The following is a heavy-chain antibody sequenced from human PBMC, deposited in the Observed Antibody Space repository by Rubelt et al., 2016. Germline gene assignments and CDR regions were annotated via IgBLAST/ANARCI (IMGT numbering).Heavy chain of an antibody. V-gene: IGHV1-3*01. J-gene: IGHJ4*02. Sequence: QVHLVQSGAEMMKPAASVKLSCKASGYPFSSYVMHWVRQAPGQSLEWMGWMNAGTGNSRTAQKFQGRVTITGDTSATTVYMEVNRLTSEDTAVYYCTREGRGYKYVDFDYWGQGTPVTVSS. CDR2: MNAGTGNS. D-gene: IGHD5-18*01. CDR3: TREGRGYKYVDFDY. CDR1: GYPFSSYV.